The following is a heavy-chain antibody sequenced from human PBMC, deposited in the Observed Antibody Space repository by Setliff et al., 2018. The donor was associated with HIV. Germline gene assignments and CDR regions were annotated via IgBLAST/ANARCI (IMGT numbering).Heavy chain of an antibody. Sequence: SETLSLTCTVSGGSISSGGYYWSWIRQHPGKGLEWIGYIHYSGSTYYNPSLKSRVTISVDTSKNQFSLKLSSVTAADTAVYYCATYGGADSSGYQFDYWGQGTLVTVSS. D-gene: IGHD3-22*01. V-gene: IGHV4-31*03. J-gene: IGHJ4*02. CDR3: ATYGGADSSGYQFDY. CDR1: GGSISSGGYY. CDR2: IHYSGST.